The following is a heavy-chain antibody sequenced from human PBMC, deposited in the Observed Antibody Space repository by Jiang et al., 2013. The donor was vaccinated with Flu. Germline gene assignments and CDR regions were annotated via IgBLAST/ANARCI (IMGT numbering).Heavy chain of an antibody. J-gene: IGHJ3*01. CDR2: IYDSGNT. CDR1: GGSVSGNY. Sequence: PGLVKPSETLSLACTVSGGSVSGNYWNWIRQPPGKGLEWIGYIYDSGNTNYNPSLKSRVTISLDTSKRQISLELRSVTAADTAVYYCARGRWSIRRRDAFDVWGRGTVVTVSS. D-gene: IGHD4-23*01. V-gene: IGHV4-59*02. CDR3: ARGRWSIRRRDAFDV.